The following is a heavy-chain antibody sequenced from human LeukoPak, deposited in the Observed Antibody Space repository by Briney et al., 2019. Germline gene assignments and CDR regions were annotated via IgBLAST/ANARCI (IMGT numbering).Heavy chain of an antibody. V-gene: IGHV3-30*02. J-gene: IGHJ4*02. D-gene: IGHD6-13*01. Sequence: PGGSLRLSCAASGFTFSSYGMHWVRQAPGKGLEWVAFIRYDGSNKYYADSVKGRFTISRDNSKNTLYLQMNSLRAEDTALYYCAKDRQQLVQVERPREYYFDYWGQGTLVTVSS. CDR1: GFTFSSYG. CDR3: AKDRQQLVQVERPREYYFDY. CDR2: IRYDGSNK.